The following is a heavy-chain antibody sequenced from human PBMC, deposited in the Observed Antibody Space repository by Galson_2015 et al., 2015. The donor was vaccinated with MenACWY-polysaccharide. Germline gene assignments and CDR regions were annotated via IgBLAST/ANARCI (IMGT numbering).Heavy chain of an antibody. CDR1: GYTFSSYN. J-gene: IGHJ5*01. D-gene: IGHD2-21*02. CDR3: ARSYCAGDCPKRDFDS. V-gene: IGHV1-46*01. CDR2: INPSAGTI. Sequence: SVKVSCKASGYTFSSYNMNWVRQAPGQGLEWMGIINPSAGTITYAQNFQGRVTMTGDTSTSTIYMELSSPRSDDTAVYHCARSYCAGDCPKRDFDSWGQGTLVTVSS.